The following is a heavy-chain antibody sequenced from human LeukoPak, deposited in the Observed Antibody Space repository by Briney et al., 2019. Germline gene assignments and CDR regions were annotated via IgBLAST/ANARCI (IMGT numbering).Heavy chain of an antibody. V-gene: IGHV3-48*04. CDR3: ARDGSRYYYGSGYFDY. D-gene: IGHD3-10*01. Sequence: GGSLRLSCVASGFTFSTYNMNWVRQAPGKGLEWVSYISSSSSTIYYADSVKGRFTISRDNAKNSLYLQMNSLRAEDTAVYYCARDGSRYYYGSGYFDYWGQGTLVTVSS. J-gene: IGHJ4*02. CDR1: GFTFSTYN. CDR2: ISSSSSTI.